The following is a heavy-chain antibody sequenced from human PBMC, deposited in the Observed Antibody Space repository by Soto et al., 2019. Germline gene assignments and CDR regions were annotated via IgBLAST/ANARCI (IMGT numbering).Heavy chain of an antibody. J-gene: IGHJ3*02. V-gene: IGHV3-53*01. CDR2: IYSGGST. D-gene: IGHD3-22*01. CDR3: ARVEFSSGYYLGVLEI. Sequence: PGWSLRLSCAASGFTVSSNYMSWVRQAPGKGLEWVSVIYSGGSTYYADSVKGRFTISRDNSKNTLYLQMNSLRAEYTAVYYCARVEFSSGYYLGVLEIWGKGKMV. CDR1: GFTVSSNY.